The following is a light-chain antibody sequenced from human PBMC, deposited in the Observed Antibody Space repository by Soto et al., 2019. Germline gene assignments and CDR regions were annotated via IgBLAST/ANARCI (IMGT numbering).Light chain of an antibody. Sequence: DIQLTQSPSTLSGSVGDSVTLTCRASQTISSWLAWYQQEPGKAPKLLIYKASTLKSGVPSRFSGSGSGTEFTLTISSLQPDDFATYYCQHYNSYSEAFGQGTKVDI. J-gene: IGKJ1*01. CDR3: QHYNSYSEA. CDR2: KAS. CDR1: QTISSW. V-gene: IGKV1-5*03.